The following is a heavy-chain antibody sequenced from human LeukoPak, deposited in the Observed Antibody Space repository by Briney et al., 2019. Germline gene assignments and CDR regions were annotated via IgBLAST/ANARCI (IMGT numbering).Heavy chain of an antibody. CDR1: GGSISSGSYY. J-gene: IGHJ6*03. CDR3: AREQNSSGWFSYYYYYYMDV. D-gene: IGHD6-19*01. Sequence: SETLSLTCTVSGGSISSGSYYWSWIRQPAGKGLEWIGRIYTSGSTNYNPSLKSRVTMSVDTSKNQFSLKLSSVTAADTAVYYCAREQNSSGWFSYYYYYYMDVWGKGTTVTISS. V-gene: IGHV4-61*02. CDR2: IYTSGST.